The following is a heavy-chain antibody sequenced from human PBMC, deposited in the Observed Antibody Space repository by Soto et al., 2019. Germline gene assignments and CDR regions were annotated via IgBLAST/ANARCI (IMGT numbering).Heavy chain of an antibody. V-gene: IGHV3-74*03. CDR3: ARGGARSFDY. Sequence: EVQLVESGGGLVQPGGSLRLSCEASGFTFSIYWMHWVRQAPGKGLMWVSRIHSNGRDTTYADSVKGRFTISRDDAKNTLFLQMNSLRVEDTAVYYCARGGARSFDYWGQGTLVTVSS. J-gene: IGHJ4*02. CDR2: IHSNGRDT. CDR1: GFTFSIYW. D-gene: IGHD3-16*01.